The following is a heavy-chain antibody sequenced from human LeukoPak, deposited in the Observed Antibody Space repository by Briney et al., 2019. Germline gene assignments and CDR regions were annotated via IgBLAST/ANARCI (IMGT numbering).Heavy chain of an antibody. D-gene: IGHD6-13*01. CDR2: ISGSGGST. V-gene: IGHV3-23*01. CDR1: GFTFSSYA. Sequence: PGGSLRLSCAASGFTFSSYAMSWVRQAPGKGLEWVSAISGSGGSTYYADSVKGRFTISRDNAKSSLSLQMSSLRAEDTAVYYCVGRRTSAAGNFWGQGTLVTVSS. CDR3: VGRRTSAAGNF. J-gene: IGHJ4*02.